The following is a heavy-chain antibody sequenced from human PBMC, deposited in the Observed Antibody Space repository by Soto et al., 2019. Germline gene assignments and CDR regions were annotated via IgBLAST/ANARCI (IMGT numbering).Heavy chain of an antibody. D-gene: IGHD1-20*01. V-gene: IGHV3-66*03. CDR1: GFTVSSNY. CDR2: IYSGGST. CDR3: ARPNNWNGFPFDY. J-gene: IGHJ4*02. Sequence: EVQLVESGGGLIQPGGSLRLSCAASGFTVSSNYMSWVRQAPGKGLEWVSVIYSGGSTYYADSVKGRFTIPRDNSKNTLYLQMNSLRAEDTAVYYCARPNNWNGFPFDYWGQGTLVTVSS.